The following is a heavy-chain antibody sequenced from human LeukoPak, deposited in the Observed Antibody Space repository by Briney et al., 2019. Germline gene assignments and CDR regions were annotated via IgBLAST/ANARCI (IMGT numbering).Heavy chain of an antibody. CDR3: ARDRDSSGWPTFDY. CDR2: IKSKTDGGTT. J-gene: IGHJ4*02. CDR1: GFTFSNAW. V-gene: IGHV3-15*01. Sequence: PGGSLRLSCAASGFTFSNAWMSWVRQAPGKGLEWVGRIKSKTDGGTTDYAAPVKGRFTISRDDSKNTLYLQMNSLRAEDTAVYYCARDRDSSGWPTFDYWGQGTLVTVSS. D-gene: IGHD6-19*01.